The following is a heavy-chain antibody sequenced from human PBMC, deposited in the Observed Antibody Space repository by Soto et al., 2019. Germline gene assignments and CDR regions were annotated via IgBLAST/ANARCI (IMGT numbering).Heavy chain of an antibody. CDR3: ARSPTKYSRGWYYFVH. CDR2: INPSGGST. V-gene: IGHV1-46*01. CDR1: GYTFTSYY. D-gene: IGHD6-19*01. J-gene: IGHJ4*01. Sequence: ASVKVSCKASGYTFTSYYMHWVRQAPGQGLEWMGIINPSGGSTSYAQKFQGRVTMTRDTSTSTVYMELSSLRSEDTAVYYCARSPTKYSRGWYYFVHCVHGTLVTGPS.